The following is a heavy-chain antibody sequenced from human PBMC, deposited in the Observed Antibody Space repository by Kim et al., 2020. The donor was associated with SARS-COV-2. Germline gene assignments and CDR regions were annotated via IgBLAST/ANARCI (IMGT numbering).Heavy chain of an antibody. D-gene: IGHD6-13*01. Sequence: GGSLRLSCEASGFRFSDYYMSWIRQAPGKGLEWVAYINGDGSSMKCADSVNGRFSISRDNANKSLSLQMNSLTPEDTAVYYCVREPGNWGQGTLFTVSS. J-gene: IGHJ4*02. V-gene: IGHV3-11*01. CDR1: GFRFSDYY. CDR2: INGDGSSM. CDR3: VREPGN.